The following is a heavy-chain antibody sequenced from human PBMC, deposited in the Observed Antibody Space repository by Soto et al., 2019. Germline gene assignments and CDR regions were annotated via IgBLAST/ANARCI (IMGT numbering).Heavy chain of an antibody. CDR1: GFTFSSYA. J-gene: IGHJ3*02. V-gene: IGHV3-23*01. D-gene: IGHD3-22*01. CDR2: ISGSGGST. Sequence: PGGSRRLSCAASGFTFSSYAMSWVRQAPGKGLEWVSAISGSGGSTCYADSVKGRFTFSRDNSKKTLYLQMSSLRAEDTAVYYCAKDLRAYYYDSSGYSDGYDAFDIWGQGTMVTVSS. CDR3: AKDLRAYYYDSSGYSDGYDAFDI.